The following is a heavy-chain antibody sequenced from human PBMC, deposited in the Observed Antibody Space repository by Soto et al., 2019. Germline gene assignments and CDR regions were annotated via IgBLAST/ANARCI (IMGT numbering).Heavy chain of an antibody. Sequence: QVHLVESGGGVVQPGRSLRLSCAASGFIFSSCGMHWVRQAPGKGLEWVAVISYDGINKYYGDSVKGRFAISRDNSKNTLYLQMNSLSADDTAVYYCVQDRGPFGDGRESSDYWGQGTLVSVSS. D-gene: IGHD3-16*01. J-gene: IGHJ4*02. CDR1: GFIFSSCG. CDR2: ISYDGINK. V-gene: IGHV3-30*18. CDR3: VQDRGPFGDGRESSDY.